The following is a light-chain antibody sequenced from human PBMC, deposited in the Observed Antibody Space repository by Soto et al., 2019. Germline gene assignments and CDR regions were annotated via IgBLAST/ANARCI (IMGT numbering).Light chain of an antibody. V-gene: IGKV3D-15*01. CDR3: LQHNSYPLT. CDR1: QSVSSN. Sequence: DIVLTQSPATLSLSPGERATLSCRASQSVSSNLAWYQQKPGQAPRLLIYGASSRATGIPDRFSGSGSGTEFTLTISSLQPEDFATYYCLQHNSYPLTFGGGTKVDIK. J-gene: IGKJ4*01. CDR2: GAS.